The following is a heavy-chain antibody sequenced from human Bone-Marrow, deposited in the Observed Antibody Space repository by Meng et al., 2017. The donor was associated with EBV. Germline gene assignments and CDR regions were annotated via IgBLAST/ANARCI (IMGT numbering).Heavy chain of an antibody. CDR2: VHYTGST. Sequence: QVQLQESGPGLVKPSETLSLTCTVPCDSIISFYYWSWIRQPPGRGLEWIGSVHYTGSTYYSPSLKSRVTVSVDTSKNQFSLRLTSVTAADTAVYYCARPFPSWQSPRLDPFGAWGQGTLVTVSS. CDR1: CDSIISFYY. V-gene: IGHV4-39*01. CDR3: ARPFPSWQSPRLDPFGA. J-gene: IGHJ4*02. D-gene: IGHD6-19*01.